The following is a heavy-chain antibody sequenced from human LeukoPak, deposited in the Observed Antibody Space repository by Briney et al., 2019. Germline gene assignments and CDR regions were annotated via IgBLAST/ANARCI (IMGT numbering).Heavy chain of an antibody. D-gene: IGHD2-15*01. Sequence: GGALRLSCAASGFTFSSYSMNWVRQAPGKGLEWVSSISSSSSYIYYADSVKGRFTISRDNAKNSLYLQMNSLRAADTAVYYCARGLRQKHFDYWGQGTLVTVSS. CDR2: ISSSSSYI. V-gene: IGHV3-21*01. CDR3: ARGLRQKHFDY. J-gene: IGHJ4*02. CDR1: GFTFSSYS.